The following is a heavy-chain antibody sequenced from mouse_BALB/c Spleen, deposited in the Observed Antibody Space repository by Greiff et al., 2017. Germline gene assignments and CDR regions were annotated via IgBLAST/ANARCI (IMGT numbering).Heavy chain of an antibody. J-gene: IGHJ2*01. CDR3: ARDGTGTGIDY. V-gene: IGHV5-4*02. CDR2: ISDGGSYT. CDR1: GFTFSDYY. Sequence: VQLQQSGGGLVKPGGSLKLSCAASGFTFSDYYMYWVRQTPEKRLEWVATISDGGSYTYYPDSVKGRFTISRDNAKNNLYLQMSSLKSEDTAMYYCARDGTGTGIDYWGQGTTLTVSS. D-gene: IGHD4-1*01.